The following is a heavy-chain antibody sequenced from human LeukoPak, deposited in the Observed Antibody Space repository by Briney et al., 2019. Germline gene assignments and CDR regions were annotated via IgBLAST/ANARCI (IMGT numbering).Heavy chain of an antibody. CDR1: GFTFSSYS. D-gene: IGHD3-16*02. CDR2: ISSSSSYI. CDR3: ARETRYYDYVWGSYRSNYFDY. V-gene: IGHV3-21*01. J-gene: IGHJ4*02. Sequence: GGSLRLSCAASGFTFSSYSMNWVRQAPGKGLEWVSSISSSSSYIYYADSVKGRFTISRDNAKNSLYLQMNSLRAEDTAVYYCARETRYYDYVWGSYRSNYFDYWGQGTLVTVSS.